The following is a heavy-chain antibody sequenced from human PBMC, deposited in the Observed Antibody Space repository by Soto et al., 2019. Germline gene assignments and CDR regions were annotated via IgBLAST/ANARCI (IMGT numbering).Heavy chain of an antibody. CDR1: GGSISSSNW. V-gene: IGHV4-4*02. Sequence: QVQLQESGPGLVKPSGTLSLTCAVSGGSISSSNWWCWVRQPPGKGLEWIGEIYHSGSTNYNPSLNSRVTISVDNSKNQFSLKLSSVNAADTAVYYCARGYCSSNSCYSGDGYYYYYGMDVWGQGTTVTVSS. J-gene: IGHJ6*02. D-gene: IGHD2-2*02. CDR3: ARGYCSSNSCYSGDGYYYYYGMDV. CDR2: IYHSGST.